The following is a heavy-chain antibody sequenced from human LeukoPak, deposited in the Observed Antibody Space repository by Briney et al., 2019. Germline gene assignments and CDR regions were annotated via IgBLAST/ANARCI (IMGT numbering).Heavy chain of an antibody. V-gene: IGHV4-34*01. Sequence: PSETLSLTCAVYGGSFSGYYWSWIRQPPGKGLEWIGEINHSGSTNYNPSLKSRVTISVGTSKNQFSLKLSSVTAADTAVYYCARGRRAGIAAAGLDYWGQGTLVTVSS. CDR1: GGSFSGYY. CDR2: INHSGST. D-gene: IGHD6-13*01. J-gene: IGHJ4*02. CDR3: ARGRRAGIAAAGLDY.